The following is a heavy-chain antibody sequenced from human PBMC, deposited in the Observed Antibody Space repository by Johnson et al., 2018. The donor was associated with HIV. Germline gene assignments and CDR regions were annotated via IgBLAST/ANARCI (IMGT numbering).Heavy chain of an antibody. CDR1: GFTFDDYG. CDR2: IDWSGGRT. Sequence: EVQLVESGGGVVRPGGSLRVSCAASGFTFDDYGMSWVRQAPGKGLEWVSGIDWSGGRTGYADSFKGRFTISRDNSKNTLYLQMNSLRAEDTAVYYCARGRRIQLWLLADAFDIWGQGTMVTVSS. D-gene: IGHD5-18*01. CDR3: ARGRRIQLWLLADAFDI. V-gene: IGHV3-20*04. J-gene: IGHJ3*02.